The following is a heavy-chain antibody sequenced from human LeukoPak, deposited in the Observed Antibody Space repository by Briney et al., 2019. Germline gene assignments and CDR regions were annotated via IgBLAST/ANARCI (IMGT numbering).Heavy chain of an antibody. V-gene: IGHV3-48*01. CDR1: GFTFRNYG. CDR3: VRGQTSLDNWFDP. CDR2: IRPNDGTT. J-gene: IGHJ5*02. Sequence: PGGSLRLSCEACGFTFRNYGMNWVRQAPGKGLEWVSYIRPNDGTTHYADSVKGRFTISRDNAKNSLSLQMTSLRVDDTAVYYCVRGQTSLDNWFDPWGQGTLVIVSS.